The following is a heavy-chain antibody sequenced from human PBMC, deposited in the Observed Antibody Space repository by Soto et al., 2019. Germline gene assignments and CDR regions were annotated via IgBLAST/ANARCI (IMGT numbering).Heavy chain of an antibody. J-gene: IGHJ4*02. V-gene: IGHV3-30-3*01. Sequence: GGSLRLSCAASGFTFGSYAMHWVRQAPGKGLEWVAVISYDGSNKYYADSVKGRFTISRDNSKNTLYLQMNSLRAEDTAVYYCARENYYDSSGYYYELDYWGQGTLVTGSS. CDR3: ARENYYDSSGYYYELDY. D-gene: IGHD3-22*01. CDR1: GFTFGSYA. CDR2: ISYDGSNK.